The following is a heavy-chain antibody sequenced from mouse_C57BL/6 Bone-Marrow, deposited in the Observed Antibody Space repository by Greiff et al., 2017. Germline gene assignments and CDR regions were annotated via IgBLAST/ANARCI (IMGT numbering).Heavy chain of an antibody. Sequence: DVQLQESGGGLVKPGGSLKLSCAASGFTFSSYAMSWVRQTPEKRLEWVATISDGGSYTYYPDNVKGRFTISRDNAKNNLYLQMSHLKSEDTAMYYCARYGSSYGWYFDVWGTGTTVTVSS. CDR1: GFTFSSYA. CDR2: ISDGGSYT. J-gene: IGHJ1*03. V-gene: IGHV5-4*01. D-gene: IGHD1-1*01. CDR3: ARYGSSYGWYFDV.